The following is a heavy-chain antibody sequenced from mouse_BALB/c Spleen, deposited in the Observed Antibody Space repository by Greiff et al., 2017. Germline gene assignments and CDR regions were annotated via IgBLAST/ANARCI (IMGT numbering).Heavy chain of an antibody. V-gene: IGHV6-6*02. Sequence: EVHLVESGGGLVQPGGSMKLSCVASGFTFSNYWMNWVRQSPEKGLEWVAEIRLKSNNYATHYAESVKGRFTISRDDSKSSVYLQMNNLRAEDTGIYYCTSYYGIAYWGQGTLVTVSA. CDR3: TSYYGIAY. J-gene: IGHJ3*01. CDR1: GFTFSNYW. D-gene: IGHD2-1*01. CDR2: IRLKSNNYAT.